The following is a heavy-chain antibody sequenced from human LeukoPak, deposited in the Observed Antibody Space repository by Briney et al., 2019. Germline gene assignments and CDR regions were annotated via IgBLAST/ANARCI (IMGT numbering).Heavy chain of an antibody. CDR3: ARDPRTVRI. D-gene: IGHD1-1*01. Sequence: GGSLRRSCAASGFTFSASYMTWVRQPPGKGLEWLSYISENSGDTNYADSVKGRFTVSRDNAKNSLYLQMNSLRVEDTAVYYCARDPRTVRIWGQGTLVTVSS. V-gene: IGHV3-11*06. CDR1: GFTFSASY. J-gene: IGHJ4*02. CDR2: ISENSGDT.